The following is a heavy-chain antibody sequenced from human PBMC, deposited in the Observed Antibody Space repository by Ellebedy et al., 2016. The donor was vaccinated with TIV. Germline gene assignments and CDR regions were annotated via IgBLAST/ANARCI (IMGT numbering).Heavy chain of an antibody. CDR2: ISSSSSYI. CDR1: GFTFSSYS. J-gene: IGHJ4*02. D-gene: IGHD2-8*01. V-gene: IGHV3-21*01. Sequence: GESLKISXAASGFTFSSYSMNWVRQAPGKGLEWVSSISSSSSYIYYADSVKGRFTISRDNAKNSLYLQMNSLRAEDTAVYYCAREVYPAGFDYWGQGTLVTVSS. CDR3: AREVYPAGFDY.